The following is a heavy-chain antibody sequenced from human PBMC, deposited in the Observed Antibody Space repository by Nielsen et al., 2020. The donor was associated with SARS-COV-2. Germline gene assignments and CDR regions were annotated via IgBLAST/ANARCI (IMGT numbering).Heavy chain of an antibody. V-gene: IGHV1-46*01. D-gene: IGHD6-13*01. CDR3: ARSKAAATLYGLDV. CDR2: INPGGGST. Sequence: ASVKVSCKASGYTFTDNYIHWVRQAPGQGLEWMGIINPGGGSTSYAQRFQGRVTMTRDTSTSTVYMELSSLISEDTAVYYCARSKAAATLYGLDVWGQGTMVTVSS. CDR1: GYTFTDNY. J-gene: IGHJ6*02.